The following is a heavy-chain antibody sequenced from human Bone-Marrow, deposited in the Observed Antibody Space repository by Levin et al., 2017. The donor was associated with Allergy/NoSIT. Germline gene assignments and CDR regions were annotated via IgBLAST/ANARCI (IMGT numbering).Heavy chain of an antibody. V-gene: IGHV3-7*03. CDR3: ARDQSRDRENPMDV. J-gene: IGHJ6*03. CDR1: GFAIGGYW. CDR2: IKRDGSEK. Sequence: GGSLRLSCAASGFAIGGYWMSWVRQAPGKGLEWVANIKRDGSEKYHVDSVKGRFTISRDNAKNSLYLQMNSLRVEDTAVYYCARDQSRDRENPMDVWGTGTTVTVSS. D-gene: IGHD5-24*01.